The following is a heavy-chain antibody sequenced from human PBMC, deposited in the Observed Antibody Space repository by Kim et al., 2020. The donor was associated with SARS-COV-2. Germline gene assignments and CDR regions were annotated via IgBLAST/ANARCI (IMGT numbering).Heavy chain of an antibody. CDR3: ARLGYYDILTGYWVTFDY. CDR1: GYSFTSYW. CDR2: IYPGDSDT. D-gene: IGHD3-9*01. V-gene: IGHV5-51*01. Sequence: GESLKISCKGSGYSFTSYWIGWVRQMPGKGLEWMGIIYPGDSDTRYSPSFQGQVTIPADKSISTAYLQWSSLKASDTAMYYCARLGYYDILTGYWVTFDYCGQGTLVTVSS. J-gene: IGHJ4*02.